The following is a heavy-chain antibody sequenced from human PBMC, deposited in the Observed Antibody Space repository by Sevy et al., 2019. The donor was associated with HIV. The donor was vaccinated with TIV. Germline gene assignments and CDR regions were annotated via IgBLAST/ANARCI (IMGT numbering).Heavy chain of an antibody. J-gene: IGHJ6*02. CDR2: ISYDGSNK. V-gene: IGHV3-30*18. Sequence: GGSLRLSCAASGFTFSSYGMHWVRQAPGKGLEWVAVISYDGSNKYYADSVKGRFTICREKSKNTLYLQMNSLRAEETAVYYCAKGPVLEQGGPVYDFWSNYYYYYGMDVWGQGTTVTVSS. CDR3: AKGPVLEQGGPVYDFWSNYYYYYGMDV. CDR1: GFTFSSYG. D-gene: IGHD3-3*01.